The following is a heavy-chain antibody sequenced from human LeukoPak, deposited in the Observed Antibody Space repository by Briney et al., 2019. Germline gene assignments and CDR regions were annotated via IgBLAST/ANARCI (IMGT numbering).Heavy chain of an antibody. V-gene: IGHV4-59*05. CDR1: GASISSYY. CDR3: ARRGGWSNFDY. CDR2: IYYSGTA. D-gene: IGHD6-19*01. Sequence: SETLSLTCTVSGASISSYYWSWIRQPPGKGLEWIGSIYYSGTAYYNPSLKSQITISVDTSNNQFSLKLSSVTAADTAVYYCARRGGWSNFDYWGQGTLVTVSS. J-gene: IGHJ4*02.